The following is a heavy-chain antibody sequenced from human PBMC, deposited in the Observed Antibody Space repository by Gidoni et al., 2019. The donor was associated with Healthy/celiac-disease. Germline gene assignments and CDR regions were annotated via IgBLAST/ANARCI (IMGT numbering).Heavy chain of an antibody. D-gene: IGHD3-16*01. V-gene: IGHV3-7*01. CDR2: IKQDGSEK. Sequence: CPASGFTFSSYWMSWVRQAPGKGLEWVANIKQDGSEKYYVDSVKGRFTISRDNAKNSLYLQMNSLRAEDTAVYYCARFLLDYVFDYWGQGTLVTVSS. J-gene: IGHJ4*02. CDR1: GFTFSSYW. CDR3: ARFLLDYVFDY.